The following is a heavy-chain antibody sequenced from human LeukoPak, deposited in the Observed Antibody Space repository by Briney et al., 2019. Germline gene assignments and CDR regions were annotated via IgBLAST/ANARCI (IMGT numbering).Heavy chain of an antibody. V-gene: IGHV1-69*13. CDR3: ARSLTCSGGSCYGYYYYGMDV. Sequence: SVKVSCKASGYTFTSYGISWVRQAPGQGLEWMGGTIPIFGTANYAQKFQGRVTITADESTSTAYMELSSLRSEDTAVYCCARSLTCSGGSCYGYYYYGMDVWGQGTTVTVSS. CDR2: TIPIFGTA. D-gene: IGHD2-15*01. J-gene: IGHJ6*02. CDR1: GYTFTSYG.